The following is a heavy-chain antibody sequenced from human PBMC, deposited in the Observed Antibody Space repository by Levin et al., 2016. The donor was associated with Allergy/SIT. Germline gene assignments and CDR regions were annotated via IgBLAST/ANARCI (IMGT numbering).Heavy chain of an antibody. J-gene: IGHJ3*01. D-gene: IGHD5-24*01. V-gene: IGHV1-69*04. Sequence: SVKVSCKASGVTFSRFAVSWVRQAPGQGLEWMGRFIPMLGIANIAQKFQGRVTITADKSTTTAYMELSSLKSEDTAVYYCASPHAEGFVPSEQDGYDLWGQGTLVTVSS. CDR1: GVTFSRFA. CDR3: ASPHAEGFVPSEQDGYDL. CDR2: FIPMLGIA.